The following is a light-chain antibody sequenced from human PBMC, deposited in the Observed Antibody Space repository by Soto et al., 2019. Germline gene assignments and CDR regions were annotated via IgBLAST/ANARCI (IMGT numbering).Light chain of an antibody. CDR3: QQYIDWPRYT. CDR2: KAS. CDR1: QTISSW. J-gene: IGKJ2*01. V-gene: IGKV1-5*03. Sequence: DIQMTQSPSTLSGSVGDRVTITCRASQTISSWLAWYQQKPGKAPKLLIYKASTLKSGVPSRFSGSGSGTNFTLSISGLQSEDFAVYYCQQYIDWPRYTFGQGTKLEIK.